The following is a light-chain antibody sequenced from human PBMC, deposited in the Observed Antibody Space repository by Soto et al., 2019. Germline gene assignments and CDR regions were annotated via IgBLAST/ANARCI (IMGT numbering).Light chain of an antibody. CDR1: SSDVGGYNY. V-gene: IGLV2-14*01. Sequence: QSVLTQPASVSGPPGQSITISCTGTSSDVGGYNYVSWYQHHPGRAPKLMIYDVSNRPSGVSNRFSGSKSGNTASLTISGLQAEDEADYYCSSYKSSSTYVFGTGTKVTVL. CDR2: DVS. CDR3: SSYKSSSTYV. J-gene: IGLJ1*01.